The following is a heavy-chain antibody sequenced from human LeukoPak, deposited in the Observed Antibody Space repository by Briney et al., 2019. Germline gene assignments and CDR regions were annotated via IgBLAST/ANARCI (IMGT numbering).Heavy chain of an antibody. V-gene: IGHV4-59*08. Sequence: SETLSLTCTVSGGSISSYYWSWIRQPPGKGLEWIGYIYYSGSTNYNPSLKSRVTISVDTSNNQFSLKLSSVTVADTAVYYCARHGHSNNWYVAFDIWGQGTVVTVSS. J-gene: IGHJ3*02. CDR2: IYYSGST. D-gene: IGHD6-13*01. CDR3: ARHGHSNNWYVAFDI. CDR1: GGSISSYY.